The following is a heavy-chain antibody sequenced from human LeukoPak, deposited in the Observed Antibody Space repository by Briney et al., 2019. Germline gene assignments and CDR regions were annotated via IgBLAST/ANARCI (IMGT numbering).Heavy chain of an antibody. CDR1: GYTFTCYG. CDR3: ARVALLGYFYYFDY. J-gene: IGHJ4*02. D-gene: IGHD2-21*01. Sequence: GASVKVSCKASGYTFTCYGISWVRQAPGQGLEWMGWISAYNGNTNYAQKLQGRVTMTTDTSTSTAYMELRSLRSDDTAVYYCARVALLGYFYYFDYWGQGTLVTVSS. CDR2: ISAYNGNT. V-gene: IGHV1-18*04.